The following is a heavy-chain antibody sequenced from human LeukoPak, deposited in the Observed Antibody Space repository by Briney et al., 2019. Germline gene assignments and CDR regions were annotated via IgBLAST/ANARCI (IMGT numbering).Heavy chain of an antibody. V-gene: IGHV3-74*01. J-gene: IGHJ4*02. Sequence: PGGSLRLSCAASGFTFSSYWMHWVRQAPGKGLVWVSRINTDGSSTSYADSVKGRFTISRDNAKNTLYLQMNSLRAEDTAVYYCARAGGAEGQYTPPSDYWGQGTLVTVSS. CDR3: ARAGGAEGQYTPPSDY. D-gene: IGHD2-2*02. CDR1: GFTFSSYW. CDR2: INTDGSST.